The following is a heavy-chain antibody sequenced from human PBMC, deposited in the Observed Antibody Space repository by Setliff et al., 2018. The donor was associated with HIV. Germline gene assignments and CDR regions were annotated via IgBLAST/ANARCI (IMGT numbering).Heavy chain of an antibody. D-gene: IGHD3-22*01. J-gene: IGHJ4*02. CDR3: AREKNSSGYYFKGWGLGVFDF. Sequence: SETLSLTCTVSGGSISGYYWSWIRQPPGKGLEWIGYITYSGSTKYNPSLKSRVTISIDTSKNQFSLKLSSVTAADTAVYYCAREKNSSGYYFKGWGLGVFDFWGQGTLVTVS. CDR1: GGSISGYY. V-gene: IGHV4-59*12. CDR2: ITYSGST.